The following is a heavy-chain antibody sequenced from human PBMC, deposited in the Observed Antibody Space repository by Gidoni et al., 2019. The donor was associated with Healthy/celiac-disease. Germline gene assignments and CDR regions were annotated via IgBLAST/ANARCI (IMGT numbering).Heavy chain of an antibody. CDR2: IYYSGSN. D-gene: IGHD3-10*01. Sequence: QVQLQESVPGLVKPSETLSLTCTVSGGSISSYYWSWIRQPPGKGLEWIGYIYYSGSNNYKPSLKSRVTISVDTSKNQFSLKLSSVTAADTAVYYCARFGPDRNYFDYWGQGTLVTVSS. J-gene: IGHJ4*02. CDR3: ARFGPDRNYFDY. V-gene: IGHV4-59*01. CDR1: GGSISSYY.